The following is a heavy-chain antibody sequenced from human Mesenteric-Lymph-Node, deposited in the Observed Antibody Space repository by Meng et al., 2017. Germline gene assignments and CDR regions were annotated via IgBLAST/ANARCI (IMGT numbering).Heavy chain of an antibody. CDR1: GGSIRNDQW. V-gene: IGHV4-4*02. CDR3: TTLYGDSIS. CDR2: IYHSGRT. Sequence: GPRQGAGPGLVKPSGTLSLTCEVSGGSIRNDQWWSWVRQAPGKGLEWIGEIYHSGRTNYNPSVKSRVSMSVDKSQNHFSLRLSSVTAADTAVYYCTTLYGDSISWGQGTLVTVSS. J-gene: IGHJ4*02. D-gene: IGHD4-17*01.